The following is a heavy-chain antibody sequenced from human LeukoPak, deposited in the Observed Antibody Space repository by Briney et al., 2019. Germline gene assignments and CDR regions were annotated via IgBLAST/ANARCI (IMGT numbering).Heavy chain of an antibody. J-gene: IGHJ4*02. CDR1: GFTFSSHG. CDR3: AKDLNCSGGSCYLFDY. D-gene: IGHD2-15*01. V-gene: IGHV3-23*01. CDR2: ISGSGDNT. Sequence: GGSLRLSRAASGFTFSSHGMSWVRQAPGKGLEWVSTISGSGDNTYYADSVKGRFTITGDNSKNTLYLQMNSLRAEDTAVYYCAKDLNCSGGSCYLFDYWGQGTLVTVSS.